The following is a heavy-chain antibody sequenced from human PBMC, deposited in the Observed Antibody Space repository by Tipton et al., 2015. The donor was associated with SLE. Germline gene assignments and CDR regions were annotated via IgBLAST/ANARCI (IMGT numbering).Heavy chain of an antibody. CDR3: GKGLNFDFWSGFGMDV. CDR2: IRGSGSGT. V-gene: IGHV3-23*01. CDR1: GFTFSSYA. J-gene: IGHJ6*02. Sequence: SLRLSCAASGFTFSSYAMSWVRQVPGKGLEWVSAIRGSGSGTYYADSVKGRFTISRDDSKNTLYLQMSSLRAEDTAIYYCGKGLNFDFWSGFGMDVGGQGTTVTVS. D-gene: IGHD3-3*01.